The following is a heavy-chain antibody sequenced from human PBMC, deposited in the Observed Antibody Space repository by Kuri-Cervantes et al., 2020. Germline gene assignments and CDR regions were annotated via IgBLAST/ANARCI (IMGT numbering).Heavy chain of an antibody. CDR3: ARDPGYSGYVGAFDI. D-gene: IGHD5-12*01. V-gene: IGHV3-9*01. Sequence: SLKISCAASGFTFDDYAMHWVRQAPGKGLEWVSGISWNSGSIGYADSVKGRFTISRDNAKNSLYLQMNSLRAEDTAVYYCARDPGYSGYVGAFDIWGQGTMVTVSS. J-gene: IGHJ3*02. CDR2: ISWNSGSI. CDR1: GFTFDDYA.